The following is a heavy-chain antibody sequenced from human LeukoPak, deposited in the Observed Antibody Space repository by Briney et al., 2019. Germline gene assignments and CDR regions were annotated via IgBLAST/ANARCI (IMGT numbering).Heavy chain of an antibody. CDR3: ATARVNSVGNVWFDP. Sequence: GASVKVSCKVSGYTLTELSMHWVRQAPGKGLEWMGGFDPEDGETIYARKFQGRVTMTEDTSTDTAYMELSSLRSEDTAVYYCATARVNSVGNVWFDPWDQGTLVTVSS. J-gene: IGHJ5*02. D-gene: IGHD3-10*01. CDR1: GYTLTELS. V-gene: IGHV1-24*01. CDR2: FDPEDGET.